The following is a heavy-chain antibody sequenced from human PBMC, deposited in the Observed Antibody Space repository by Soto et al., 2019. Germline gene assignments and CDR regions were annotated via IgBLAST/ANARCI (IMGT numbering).Heavy chain of an antibody. CDR2: IYYSGST. CDR3: ARLNGYGDYVDYYMDV. V-gene: IGHV4-39*01. J-gene: IGHJ6*03. Sequence: SETLSLTCTVSGGSISSSSYYWGWIRQPPGKGLEWIGSIYYSGSTYYNPSLKSRVTISVDTSKNQFSLKLSSVTAADTAVYYCARLNGYGDYVDYYMDVWGKGTMVTVSS. CDR1: GGSISSSSYY. D-gene: IGHD4-17*01.